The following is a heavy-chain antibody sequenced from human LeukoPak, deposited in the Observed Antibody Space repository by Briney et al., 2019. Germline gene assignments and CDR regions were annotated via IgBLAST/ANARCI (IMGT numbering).Heavy chain of an antibody. CDR3: AREEAAGTHYFDY. J-gene: IGHJ4*02. V-gene: IGHV4-59*01. CDR2: IYYSGST. CDR1: GGSISSYY. D-gene: IGHD6-13*01. Sequence: SETLSLTCTVSGGSISSYYWSWIRQPPGKGLEWIGYIYYSGSTNYNPSLKSRVTISVDTSKNQFSLKLSSVTAADTAVYYCAREEAAGTHYFDYWGQGTLVTVSS.